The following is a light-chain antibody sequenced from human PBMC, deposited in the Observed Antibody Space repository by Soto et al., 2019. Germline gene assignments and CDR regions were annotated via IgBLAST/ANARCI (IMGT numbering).Light chain of an antibody. CDR2: AAS. J-gene: IGKJ5*01. V-gene: IGKV1-9*01. CDR1: QGISSY. CDR3: QQLENFPLT. Sequence: TQLTQSPSSLSASVGDRVTITWRASQGISSYLAWLQQKKGKAPIILIYAASTLQSGVPSRFRGSGSGTDFTLTISRLQPEDFATYYCQQLENFPLTFGQGTRLEIK.